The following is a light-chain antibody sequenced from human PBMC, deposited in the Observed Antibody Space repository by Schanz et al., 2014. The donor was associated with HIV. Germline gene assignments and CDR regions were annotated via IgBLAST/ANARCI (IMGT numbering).Light chain of an antibody. J-gene: IGKJ2*01. CDR2: QAS. CDR3: QQSHTYPYT. Sequence: IQMTQSPSTVSASVGDRVTITCRASQTIGRLLAWYQQRPGRAPNLLIYQASALETGVPSRFSGSGSGTEFTLTISGLQPDDFATYYCQQSHTYPYTFGQGTTLEIK. CDR1: QTIGRL. V-gene: IGKV1-5*03.